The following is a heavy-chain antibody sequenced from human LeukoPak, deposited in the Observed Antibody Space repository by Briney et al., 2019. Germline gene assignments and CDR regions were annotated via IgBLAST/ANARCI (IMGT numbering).Heavy chain of an antibody. D-gene: IGHD6-19*01. Sequence: GASLKVSCKASGYTFTRYGISWGRQAPGQGLEGMGWISAYNGNTNNAQKLQGRVTMTTDTSTSTAYMELRSLRSDDTAVYYCARSTPRSQWLVLVDYWGQGTLVTVSS. V-gene: IGHV1-18*01. CDR1: GYTFTRYG. J-gene: IGHJ4*02. CDR2: ISAYNGNT. CDR3: ARSTPRSQWLVLVDY.